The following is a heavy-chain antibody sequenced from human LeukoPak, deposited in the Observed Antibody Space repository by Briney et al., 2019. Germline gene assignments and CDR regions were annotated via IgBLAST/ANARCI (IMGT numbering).Heavy chain of an antibody. CDR1: GYTFTSYG. Sequence: GASVKVSCKASGYTFTSYGISWVRQAPGQGLEWMGWISAYNGNTNYAQKLQGRVTMTTDTSTSTAYMELRSLRSDDTAVYYCARDTGGSYYDSSGYREFDYWGQGTLVTVSS. D-gene: IGHD3-22*01. V-gene: IGHV1-18*01. CDR2: ISAYNGNT. CDR3: ARDTGGSYYDSSGYREFDY. J-gene: IGHJ4*02.